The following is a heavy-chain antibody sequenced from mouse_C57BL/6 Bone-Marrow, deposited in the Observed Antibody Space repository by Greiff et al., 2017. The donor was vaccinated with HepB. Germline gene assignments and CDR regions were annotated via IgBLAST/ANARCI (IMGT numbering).Heavy chain of an antibody. CDR3: ARSDYDGYYYLDY. J-gene: IGHJ2*01. CDR1: GYTFTSYW. Sequence: VQLQQPGAELVMPGASVKLSCKASGYTFTSYWMHWVKQRPGQGLEWIGEIDPSDSYTNYNQKFKGKSTLTVDKSSSTPYMQLSSLTSEDSAVYYCARSDYDGYYYLDYWGQGTTLTVSS. CDR2: IDPSDSYT. V-gene: IGHV1-69*01. D-gene: IGHD2-3*01.